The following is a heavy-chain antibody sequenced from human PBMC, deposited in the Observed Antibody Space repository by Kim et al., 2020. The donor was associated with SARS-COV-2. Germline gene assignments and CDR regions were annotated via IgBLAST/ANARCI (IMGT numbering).Heavy chain of an antibody. CDR3: VKSYYDSNGADSRVC. J-gene: IGHJ4*02. Sequence: DSVKGRFTISRDNSKNTLYLQMSSLRAEDTAVYYCVKSYYDSNGADSRVCWGQGTLVTVSS. D-gene: IGHD3-22*01. V-gene: IGHV3-64D*09.